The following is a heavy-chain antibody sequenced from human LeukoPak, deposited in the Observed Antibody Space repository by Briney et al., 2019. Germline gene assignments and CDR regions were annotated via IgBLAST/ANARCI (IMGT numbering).Heavy chain of an antibody. D-gene: IGHD6-19*01. CDR1: GFTFSSYA. Sequence: GGSLRLSCAASGFTFSSYAMTWVRQAPGKGLEWVSAISGTGGGTYYSDSVKGRFTISRDNSKNTLSLQMNSLRAEDTAVYYCAKGKVAGNIYYYYGMDVWGQGTTVTVSS. CDR3: AKGKVAGNIYYYYGMDV. V-gene: IGHV3-23*01. J-gene: IGHJ6*02. CDR2: ISGTGGGT.